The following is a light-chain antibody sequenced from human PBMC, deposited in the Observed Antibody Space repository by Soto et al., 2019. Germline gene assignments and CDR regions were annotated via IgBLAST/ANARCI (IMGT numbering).Light chain of an antibody. CDR1: QSISGW. Sequence: DIQMTQSPSTLSASVGDVVAITCRASQSISGWLAWYQQTPGKAPQLLIYKASNLESGVPSRFSGIGSGTECTLTISSLQPDDFATYYCQQYNSYSLTFGGGTKVEIK. CDR3: QQYNSYSLT. V-gene: IGKV1-5*03. CDR2: KAS. J-gene: IGKJ4*01.